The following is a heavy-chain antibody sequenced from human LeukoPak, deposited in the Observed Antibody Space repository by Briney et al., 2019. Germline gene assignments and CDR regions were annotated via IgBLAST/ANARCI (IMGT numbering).Heavy chain of an antibody. CDR2: IIPIFGTA. V-gene: IGHV1-69*05. CDR3: ARDKGQQLTPFRNWFDP. J-gene: IGHJ5*02. CDR1: GGTFSSYA. Sequence: ASVKVSCKASGGTFSSYAISWVRQAPGQGLDWMGGIIPIFGTANYAQKFQGRVTITTDESTSTAYMELSSLRSEDTAVYYCARDKGQQLTPFRNWFDPWGQGTLVTVSS. D-gene: IGHD6-13*01.